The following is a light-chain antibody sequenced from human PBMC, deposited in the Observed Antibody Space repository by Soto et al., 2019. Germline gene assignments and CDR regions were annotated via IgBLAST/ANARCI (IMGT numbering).Light chain of an antibody. V-gene: IGKV1-5*01. CDR3: QHYHSDPWT. CDR2: GAS. J-gene: IGKJ1*01. CDR1: QSIRSW. Sequence: DIQMTQSPSTLSASVGERVTITCRASQSIRSWLAWYQWKPGKAPKLLIYGASSLESGVPLRFSGSGSGTEFTLTIISLQPDDFATYYCQHYHSDPWTFGQGTKVEVK.